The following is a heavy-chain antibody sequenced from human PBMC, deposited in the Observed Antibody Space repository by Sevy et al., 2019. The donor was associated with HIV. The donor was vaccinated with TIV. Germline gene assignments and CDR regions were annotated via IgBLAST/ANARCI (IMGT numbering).Heavy chain of an antibody. CDR2: IRSKAYGGTT. D-gene: IGHD3-3*01. V-gene: IGHV3-49*03. CDR3: TRGPEKGYDFWSGYYTSALYGMDV. Sequence: GGSLRLSCTASGFTFGDYAMSWFRQAPGKGLEWVGFIRSKAYGGTTEYAASVKGRFTISRDDSKSFAYLQMNSLKTEDTAVYYCTRGPEKGYDFWSGYYTSALYGMDVWGQGTTVTVSS. CDR1: GFTFGDYA. J-gene: IGHJ6*02.